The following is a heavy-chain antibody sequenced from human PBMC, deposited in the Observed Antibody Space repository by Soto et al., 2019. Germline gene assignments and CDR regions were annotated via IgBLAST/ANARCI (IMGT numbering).Heavy chain of an antibody. Sequence: QVQLQESGPGLVKPSETLSLTCTVSGGSISSYYWSWIRQPPGKGLEWIGYIYYSGSTNYNPSLKSRVTISVDTSKNQFSLKLSSVTAADTAVFYCARLTYYYGSGSYYYFDYWGQGTLVTVSS. CDR3: ARLTYYYGSGSYYYFDY. CDR1: GGSISSYY. V-gene: IGHV4-59*01. D-gene: IGHD3-10*01. CDR2: IYYSGST. J-gene: IGHJ4*02.